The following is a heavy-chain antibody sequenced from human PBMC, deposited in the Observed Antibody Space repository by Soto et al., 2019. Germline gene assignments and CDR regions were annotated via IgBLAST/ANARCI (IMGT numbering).Heavy chain of an antibody. CDR3: ATGGKYSRSSVYY. J-gene: IGHJ4*02. Sequence: ASVKVSCKVSGYTLTELSMHWVRQAPGKGLECMGGFDPEDGETIYAQKFQGRVTMTEDTSTDTAYMELSSLRSEDTAVYYCATGGKYSRSSVYYLGQGTLVTVSS. CDR1: GYTLTELS. V-gene: IGHV1-24*01. D-gene: IGHD6-6*01. CDR2: FDPEDGET.